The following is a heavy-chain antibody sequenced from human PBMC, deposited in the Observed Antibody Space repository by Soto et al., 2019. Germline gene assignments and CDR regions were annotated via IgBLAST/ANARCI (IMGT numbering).Heavy chain of an antibody. Sequence: ASVKVSCKASGYTFTSYGISWVRQAPGQGLEWMGWISAYDGNTNYAQKLQGRVTMTTNTSTSTAYMELRSLRSDDTAVYYCDVWRSDYSNYSGWFDPWG. V-gene: IGHV1-18*01. CDR3: DVWRSDYSNYSGWFDP. J-gene: IGHJ5*02. D-gene: IGHD4-4*01. CDR1: GYTFTSYG. CDR2: ISAYDGNT.